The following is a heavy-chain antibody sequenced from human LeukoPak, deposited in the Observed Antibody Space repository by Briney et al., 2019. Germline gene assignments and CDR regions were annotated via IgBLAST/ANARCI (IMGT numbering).Heavy chain of an antibody. V-gene: IGHV3-53*01. Sequence: GGSLRLSCAASGFTFSSNYMTWVRQAPGKGLEWVSVIYSGGSTYYADSVKGRFTISRDNSKNTLYLQMNSLRAEDTAVYYCARDYGGNSRTPIWGQGTLVTVSS. D-gene: IGHD4-23*01. CDR3: ARDYGGNSRTPI. J-gene: IGHJ4*02. CDR1: GFTFSSNY. CDR2: IYSGGST.